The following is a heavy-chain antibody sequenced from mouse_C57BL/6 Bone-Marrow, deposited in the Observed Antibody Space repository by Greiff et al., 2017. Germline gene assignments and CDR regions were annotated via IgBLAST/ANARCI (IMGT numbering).Heavy chain of an antibody. J-gene: IGHJ2*01. CDR2: INYDGSST. Sequence: EVQRVESEGGLVQPGSSMKLSCTASGFTFSDYYMAWVRQVPEKGLEWVANINYDGSSTYYLDSLKSRFIISRDNAKNILYLQMSSLKSEDTATYCCARDRGYYFDYWGQGTTLTVSS. CDR3: ARDRGYYFDY. CDR1: GFTFSDYY. V-gene: IGHV5-16*01.